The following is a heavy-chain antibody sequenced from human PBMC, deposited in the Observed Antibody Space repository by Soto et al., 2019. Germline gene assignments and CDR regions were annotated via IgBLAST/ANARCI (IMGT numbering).Heavy chain of an antibody. D-gene: IGHD2-21*01. CDR2: ISGSGDRT. J-gene: IGHJ4*02. CDR1: GFTFGNYA. V-gene: IGHV3-23*01. Sequence: EVQLLVSGGRFVQPGGSLKLSCEASGFTFGNYAMTWVRQAPGKGLEWVSTISGSGDRTYYAYSVTGRFTISRDNSKNTRYLQMHSLGVEDTAVYFCAKDTVAIRSFYFDSWAQGTLVTVSS. CDR3: AKDTVAIRSFYFDS.